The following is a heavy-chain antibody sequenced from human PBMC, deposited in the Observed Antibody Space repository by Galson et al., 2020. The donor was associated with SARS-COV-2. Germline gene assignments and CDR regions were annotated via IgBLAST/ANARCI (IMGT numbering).Heavy chain of an antibody. J-gene: IGHJ6*02. CDR3: TRGSYGGGVEV. CDR2: IFQSGTT. D-gene: IGHD3-10*01. V-gene: IGHV4-30-2*01. CDR1: GGSISYGDYS. Sequence: SETLSLTCTVSGGSISYGDYSWSWIRQPQGRGLELIGYIFQSGTTYYNPALRSRVTISVDTSKHQFSLNLTSMTAADTAIYYCTRGSYGGGVEVGGQGTTVTVSS.